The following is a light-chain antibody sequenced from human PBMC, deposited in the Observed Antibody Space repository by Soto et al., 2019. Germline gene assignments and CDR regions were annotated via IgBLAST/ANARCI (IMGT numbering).Light chain of an antibody. CDR3: QHYGNSPPYT. CDR2: GSS. Sequence: EIVLTQSPGTLSLSPGERATLSCRASQSVSSYLAWYQQKPGQTPRLLIYGSSSRATGISDRFSGGWSGTDFTLTISRLEPEDFALYYCQHYGNSPPYTFGQGTKLEIK. CDR1: QSVSSY. J-gene: IGKJ2*01. V-gene: IGKV3-20*01.